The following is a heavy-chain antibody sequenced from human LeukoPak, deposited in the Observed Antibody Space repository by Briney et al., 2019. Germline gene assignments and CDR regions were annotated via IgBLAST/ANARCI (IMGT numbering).Heavy chain of an antibody. Sequence: SETLSLTCTVSGGSISSSSYYWGWIRQPPGKGLEWIGSIYYSGSTYYNTSLKSRVTISVDTSKNQFSLKLSSVTAADTAVYYCARDESSGSLDYWGQGTLVTVSS. J-gene: IGHJ4*02. V-gene: IGHV4-39*07. CDR1: GGSISSSSYY. CDR3: ARDESSGSLDY. D-gene: IGHD3-22*01. CDR2: IYYSGST.